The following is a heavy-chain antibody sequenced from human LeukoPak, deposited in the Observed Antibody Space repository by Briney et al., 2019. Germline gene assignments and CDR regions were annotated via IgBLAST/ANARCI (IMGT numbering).Heavy chain of an antibody. CDR2: IYPGDSDT. D-gene: IGHD6-19*01. J-gene: IGHJ3*02. CDR1: GYSFTSYW. CDR3: ATKGGAVAGVFGAFDI. V-gene: IGHV5-51*01. Sequence: GESLQISCKGSGYSFTSYWIGWVRQMPGKGLEWMGIIYPGDSDTRYSPSFQGQVTISVDKSISTAYLQWSSLKASDTAMYYCATKGGAVAGVFGAFDIWGQGTMVTVSS.